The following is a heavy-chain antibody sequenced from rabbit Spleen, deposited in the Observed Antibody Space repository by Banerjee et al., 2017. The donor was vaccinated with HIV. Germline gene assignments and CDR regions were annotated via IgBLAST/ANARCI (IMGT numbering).Heavy chain of an antibody. V-gene: IGHV1S40*01. CDR2: IDIGSSGFT. CDR1: GVSFSGDSY. Sequence: QSLEESGGDLVKPGASLTLTCIASGVSFSGDSYMCWVRQAPGKGLEWIVCIDIGSSGFTYYANWAKGRFTISKTSSTTVTLQMTSLTAADTATYFCVRDIGYDDDSEKGYFNLWGPGTLVTVS. D-gene: IGHD2-1*01. J-gene: IGHJ4*01. CDR3: VRDIGYDDDSEKGYFNL.